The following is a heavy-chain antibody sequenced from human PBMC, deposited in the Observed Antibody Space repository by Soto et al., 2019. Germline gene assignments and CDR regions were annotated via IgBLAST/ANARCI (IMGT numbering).Heavy chain of an antibody. CDR3: ARDHRWGYEYGDYGDS. V-gene: IGHV3-20*04. Sequence: EVQLVECGGGVVRPGGSLRLACVVSGFSLDEYGMSWVRQAPGKGPEWVSGMHRNGNSTGYADSVKGRFTISRDDAKNSLYLQMNSLRAEDTAFYYCARDHRWGYEYGDYGDSWGHGTLVTVSS. CDR2: MHRNGNST. D-gene: IGHD4-17*01. CDR1: GFSLDEYG. J-gene: IGHJ5*01.